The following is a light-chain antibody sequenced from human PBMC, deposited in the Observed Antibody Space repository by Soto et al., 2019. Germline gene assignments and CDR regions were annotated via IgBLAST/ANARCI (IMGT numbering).Light chain of an antibody. CDR2: DAS. CDR1: QSVSSY. J-gene: IGKJ4*01. Sequence: EIVLTQSPATLSLSPGEIANLSFRASQSVSSYLAWYQQKPGQAPRLLIYDASNRATGIPARFSGSGSGTDFTLTISRLEPEDFAVYYCQQYGSSPLTFGGGTKVDI. CDR3: QQYGSSPLT. V-gene: IGKV3-20*01.